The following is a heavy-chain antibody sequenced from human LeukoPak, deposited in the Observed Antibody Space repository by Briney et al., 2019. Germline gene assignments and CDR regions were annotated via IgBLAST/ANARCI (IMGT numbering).Heavy chain of an antibody. J-gene: IGHJ4*02. CDR2: FDPEDGET. CDR3: ATGDPRVAITMVY. CDR1: GYTLTELS. D-gene: IGHD3-10*01. V-gene: IGHV1-24*01. Sequence: GASVKVSCEVSGYTLTELSMHWVRQAPGKGLEWMGGFDPEDGETIYAQKFQGRVTMTEDTSTDTAYMELSSLRSEDTAVYYCATGDPRVAITMVYWGQGTLVTVSS.